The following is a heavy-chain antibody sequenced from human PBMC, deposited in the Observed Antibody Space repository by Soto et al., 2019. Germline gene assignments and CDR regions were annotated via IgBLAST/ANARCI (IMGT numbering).Heavy chain of an antibody. V-gene: IGHV3-30*18. CDR1: GFILSNYG. D-gene: IGHD3-9*01. CDR2: ISYDGRTI. CDR3: AKRANYPDTGNLLRYFDY. Sequence: QVQLVESGGGVVQPGTSLRLSCVPSGFILSNYGMHWVRQAPGKGLEWVATISYDGRTIEYGDSAKGRFAISRDNSKNILYLQMNSLRTEDTAVYYCAKRANYPDTGNLLRYFDYWGQGTLVTVSS. J-gene: IGHJ4*02.